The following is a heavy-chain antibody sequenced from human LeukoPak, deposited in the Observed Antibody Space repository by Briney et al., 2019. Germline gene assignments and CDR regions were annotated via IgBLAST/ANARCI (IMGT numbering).Heavy chain of an antibody. CDR2: INGDGSTA. J-gene: IGHJ4*02. D-gene: IGHD2-2*01. V-gene: IGHV3-74*01. CDR3: GRGGVPSSVDF. Sequence: GGSLRLSCAASGFTFTDYYMHWVSHAPGKGLVWVSHINGDGSTAGYADSVKGRFTISRDNARNTPYLQMNRLRADDTAVYYCGRGGVPSSVDFWGQGTLLTVSS. CDR1: GFTFTDYY.